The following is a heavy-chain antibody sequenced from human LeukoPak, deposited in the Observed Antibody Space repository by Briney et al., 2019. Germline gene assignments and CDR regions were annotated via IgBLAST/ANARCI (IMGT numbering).Heavy chain of an antibody. V-gene: IGHV3-66*02. CDR2: IYSGGST. J-gene: IGHJ4*02. CDR1: GFTVSSNY. Sequence: PGGSLRLSCAASGFTVSSNYMSWVRQAPGKGLEWVSVIYSGGSTYYADSVKGRSTISRDNSKNTLYLQMNSLRAEDTAVYYCATTRILGYSLTKFDYWGQGTLVTVSS. CDR3: ATTRILGYSLTKFDY. D-gene: IGHD5-18*01.